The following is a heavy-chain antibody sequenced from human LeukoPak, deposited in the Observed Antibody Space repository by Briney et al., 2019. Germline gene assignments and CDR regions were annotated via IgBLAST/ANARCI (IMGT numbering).Heavy chain of an antibody. J-gene: IGHJ4*02. CDR2: ISYDGSNK. Sequence: GGSLRLSCAASGFTFSSYGMHWVRQAPGKGLEWVAVISYDGSNKYYADSVKGRFTISRDNSKNTLYLQMNSLRAEDTAVYYCARDVEWLLSQNALDYWGQGTLVTVSS. CDR1: GFTFSSYG. V-gene: IGHV3-30*03. D-gene: IGHD3-3*01. CDR3: ARDVEWLLSQNALDY.